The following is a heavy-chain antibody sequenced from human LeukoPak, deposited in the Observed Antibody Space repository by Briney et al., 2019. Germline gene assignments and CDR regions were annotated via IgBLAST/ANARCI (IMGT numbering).Heavy chain of an antibody. CDR1: SGSISSSSYY. J-gene: IGHJ4*02. Sequence: SETLSLTCTVSSGSISSSSYYWAWIRQPPGKGLECIGSIYYSGSTSYNSSLKSRVTISVDTSKNQFSLKLSSVTAADTAVYYCASLRERSYYARGFDYWGQGTLVTVSS. CDR2: IYYSGST. D-gene: IGHD3-3*01. CDR3: ASLRERSYYARGFDY. V-gene: IGHV4-39*01.